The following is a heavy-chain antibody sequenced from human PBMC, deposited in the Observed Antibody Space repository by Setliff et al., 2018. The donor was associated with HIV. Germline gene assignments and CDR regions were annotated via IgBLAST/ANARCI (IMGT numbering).Heavy chain of an antibody. J-gene: IGHJ4*02. CDR1: GGSISSHY. Sequence: PSETLSLTCTVSGGSISSHYWSWVRQSPGKGLEWIGSISYSGSTNHNPSLKNRVTISVDTSKNQFSLKLSSVTAADTAMYYCASFFVTTVTNQDYWGQGTPVTVSS. D-gene: IGHD4-17*01. CDR2: ISYSGST. CDR3: ASFFVTTVTNQDY. V-gene: IGHV4-59*11.